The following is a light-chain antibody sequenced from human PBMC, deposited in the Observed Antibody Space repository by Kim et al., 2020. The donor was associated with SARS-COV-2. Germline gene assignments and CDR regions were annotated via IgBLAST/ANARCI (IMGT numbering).Light chain of an antibody. CDR3: HHSYGNPT. CDR2: GAS. V-gene: IGKV1-39*01. CDR1: QNISTH. Sequence: DIQMTQSPFSLSASVGDRVTITCRASQNISTHLNWYQQKPGKAPKLLIYGASSLQSGVPSRFSGSGSGTDCTLTISSLHPEDFATYYCHHSYGNPTFGQRQGLEIK. J-gene: IGKJ5*01.